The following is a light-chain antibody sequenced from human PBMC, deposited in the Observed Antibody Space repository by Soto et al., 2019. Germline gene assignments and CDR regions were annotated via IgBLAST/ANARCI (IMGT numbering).Light chain of an antibody. CDR1: SGHSSYI. J-gene: IGLJ3*02. CDR2: LEGSGSY. Sequence: QSVLTQSSSASASLGSSVKLTCTLSSGHSSYIIAWHQQQPGKAPRYLMKLEGSGSYNKGSGVPDRFSGSSSGADRYLTISNLQSEDEADYYCETWDSNTHRGVFGGGTKFTVL. CDR3: ETWDSNTHRGV. V-gene: IGLV4-60*03.